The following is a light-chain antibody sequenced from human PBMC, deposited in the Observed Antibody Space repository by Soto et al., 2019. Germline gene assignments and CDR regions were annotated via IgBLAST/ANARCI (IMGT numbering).Light chain of an antibody. V-gene: IGLV2-8*01. CDR3: SSFAGSNNFPYV. CDR1: SSDVGAYDY. Sequence: QSVRTLPPSASGSPGQSVTISCTGTSSDVGAYDYVSWYLQHPGKAPKLMIYEINKRPSVVPDRFSGSKSGNTASLTVSGLQAEDEADYYCSSFAGSNNFPYVFGTGTKVTVL. J-gene: IGLJ1*01. CDR2: EIN.